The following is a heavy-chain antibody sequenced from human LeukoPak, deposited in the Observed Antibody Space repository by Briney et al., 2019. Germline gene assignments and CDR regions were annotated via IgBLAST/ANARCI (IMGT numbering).Heavy chain of an antibody. D-gene: IGHD5-18*01. Sequence: SETLSLTCAVYGGSFSGYYWSWIRQPPGKGLEWIGEINHSGSTNYNPSLKSRVTISVDTSKNQFSLKLSSVTAADTAVYYCAREPRGCSYGSGIDYWGQGTLVTVSS. CDR1: GGSFSGYY. CDR3: AREPRGCSYGSGIDY. J-gene: IGHJ4*02. V-gene: IGHV4-34*01. CDR2: INHSGST.